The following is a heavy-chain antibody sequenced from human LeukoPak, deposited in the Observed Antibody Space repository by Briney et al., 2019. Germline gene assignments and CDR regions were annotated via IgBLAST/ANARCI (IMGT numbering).Heavy chain of an antibody. Sequence: GGSLRLSCAASGFTFSSYAMHWVRQAPGKGLQWVAVISYDGSDKHYADSVKGRLTTSRDNPKNTLYLQMNSLRAEDTAVYYCARDVGSTNYYQFDYWGQGILVTVSS. J-gene: IGHJ4*02. V-gene: IGHV3-30*04. CDR1: GFTFSSYA. CDR2: ISYDGSDK. D-gene: IGHD2-2*01. CDR3: ARDVGSTNYYQFDY.